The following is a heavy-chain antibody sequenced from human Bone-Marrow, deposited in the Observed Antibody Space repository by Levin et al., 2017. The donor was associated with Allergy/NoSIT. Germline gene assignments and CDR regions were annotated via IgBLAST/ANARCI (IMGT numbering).Heavy chain of an antibody. Sequence: ASVKVSCKTSGYTFTGNYIHWVRQAPGQGLEWMGWINPNTGDTNYAQKFQGWASMTRDTSIGTAYMELSRLTSDDTAVYYCARGHYDSSDFEYLQHWGQGTLVTVSS. D-gene: IGHD3-22*01. CDR1: GYTFTGNY. CDR3: ARGHYDSSDFEYLQH. J-gene: IGHJ1*01. CDR2: INPNTGDT. V-gene: IGHV1-2*04.